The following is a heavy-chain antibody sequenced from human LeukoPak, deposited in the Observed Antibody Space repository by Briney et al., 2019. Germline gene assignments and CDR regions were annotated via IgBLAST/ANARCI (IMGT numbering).Heavy chain of an antibody. V-gene: IGHV3-30*18. CDR1: GFSLSSCG. CDR3: VKAGYYDSSGYYYYLDY. D-gene: IGHD3-22*01. CDR2: IAKDGTDI. J-gene: IGHJ4*02. Sequence: GGSLRLSCAASGFSLSSCGMHWVRQTPDKGLEWVAAIAKDGTDIHYVDSVKGRFTISRDNSRNTLYLQMFSLSTEDTAVYYCVKAGYYDSSGYYYYLDYWGQGTLVSVSS.